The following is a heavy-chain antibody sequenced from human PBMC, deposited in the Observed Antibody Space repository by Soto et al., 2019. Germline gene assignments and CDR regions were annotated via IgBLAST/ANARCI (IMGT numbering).Heavy chain of an antibody. D-gene: IGHD3-22*01. V-gene: IGHV4-34*01. Sequence: SSETLSLTCAVYGGSFSGYYWSWIRQPPGKGLEWIGEINHSGSTNYNPSLKSRVTISVDTSKNQFSLKLSSVTAADTAVYYCARGRGFPYYYYMDVWGKGTTVTVSS. J-gene: IGHJ6*03. CDR1: GGSFSGYY. CDR2: INHSGST. CDR3: ARGRGFPYYYYMDV.